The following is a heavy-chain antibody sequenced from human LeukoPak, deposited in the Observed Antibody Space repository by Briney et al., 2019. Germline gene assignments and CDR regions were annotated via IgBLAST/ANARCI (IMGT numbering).Heavy chain of an antibody. CDR2: ISGRGGTT. Sequence: PGGSLRLSCAASGFTFVTYAMSWVRQAPGKGLEWVSNISGRGGTTYYADSVKGRFSISRDNSKNTLYLQMNSLRAEDTGVYYCAKSPWSDTRGYYYFDCWGQGTLVTVSS. J-gene: IGHJ4*02. D-gene: IGHD3-22*01. CDR3: AKSPWSDTRGYYYFDC. V-gene: IGHV3-23*01. CDR1: GFTFVTYA.